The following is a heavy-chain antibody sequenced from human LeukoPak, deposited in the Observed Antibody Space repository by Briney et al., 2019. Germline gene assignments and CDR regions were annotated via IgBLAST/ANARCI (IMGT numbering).Heavy chain of an antibody. CDR2: ISSSSSYI. CDR3: ARDISERIVVVPANEYYFDY. CDR1: GFIFSNYA. Sequence: KSGGSLRLSCAASGFIFSNYAMNWVRQAPGKGLEWVSSISSSSSYIYYADSVKGRFTISRDNAKNSLYLQMNSLRAEDTAVYYCARDISERIVVVPANEYYFDYWGQGTLVTVSS. J-gene: IGHJ4*02. V-gene: IGHV3-21*01. D-gene: IGHD2-2*01.